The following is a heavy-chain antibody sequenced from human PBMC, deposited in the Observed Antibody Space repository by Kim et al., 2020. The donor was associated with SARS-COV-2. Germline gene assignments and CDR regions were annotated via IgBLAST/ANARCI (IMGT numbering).Heavy chain of an antibody. J-gene: IGHJ4*02. CDR3: ARGWGRGIAARQNV. CDR2: INQDGSET. CDR1: GFTFSAFW. Sequence: GGSLRLSCAASGFTFSAFWMTWVRQAPGKGLESVANINQDGSETHYVDSVRGRFTISRDNAKNSLILLMNSLRPEDTAVFYCARGWGRGIAARQNVWGQGTLVTVSS. D-gene: IGHD6-6*01. V-gene: IGHV3-7*01.